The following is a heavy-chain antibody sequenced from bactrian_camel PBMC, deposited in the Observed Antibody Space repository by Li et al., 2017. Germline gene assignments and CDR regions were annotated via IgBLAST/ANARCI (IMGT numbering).Heavy chain of an antibody. J-gene: IGHJ6*01. CDR2: IYLNSHRA. D-gene: IGHD7*01. Sequence: QVQLVESGGGSAQPGGSLTLSCASPDYAYEFDCMGWFRQVPGKERERVASIYLNSHRAIYGSSVKGRFTISQDGAKNTLYLHMNNLKPEDTAMYYCAADAKAVAPWDWIGGYTSWGQGTQVTVS. CDR3: AADAKAVAPWDWIGGYTS. V-gene: IGHV3S1*01. CDR1: DYAYEFDC.